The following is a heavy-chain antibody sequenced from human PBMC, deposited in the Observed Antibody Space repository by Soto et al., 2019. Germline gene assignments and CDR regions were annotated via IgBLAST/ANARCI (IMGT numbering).Heavy chain of an antibody. CDR3: TSSTLTTLSFDY. CDR1: GFTFNDAW. D-gene: IGHD4-17*01. V-gene: IGHV3-15*07. CDR2: CKGKPDGGTI. J-gene: IGHJ4*02. Sequence: EVQLVESGGGLVKPGGSLRLSCIASGFTFNDAWMNWVRQAPGKGLEWVGRCKGKPDGGTIDYAAPVKGRFTISRDDSKNTVYLQMNSLKTEDTAVYYCTSSTLTTLSFDYWGQGALITVSS.